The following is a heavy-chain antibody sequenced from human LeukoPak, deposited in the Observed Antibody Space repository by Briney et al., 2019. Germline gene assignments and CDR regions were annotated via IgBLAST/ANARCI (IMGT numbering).Heavy chain of an antibody. Sequence: HTGGSLRLSCAASGFTFSSYAMSWVRQAPGKGLGWVSAISGSGGSTYYADSVKGRFTISRDNSKNTLYLQMNSLRAEDTAVYYCAKAVVELEPPFDYWGQGTLVTVSS. CDR1: GFTFSSYA. J-gene: IGHJ4*02. CDR3: AKAVVELEPPFDY. D-gene: IGHD1-1*01. CDR2: ISGSGGST. V-gene: IGHV3-23*01.